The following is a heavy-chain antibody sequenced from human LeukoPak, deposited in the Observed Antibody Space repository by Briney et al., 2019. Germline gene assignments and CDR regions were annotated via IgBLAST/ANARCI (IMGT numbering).Heavy chain of an antibody. CDR2: ISSSGDNK. CDR3: AKNRKQWLPTRYFDS. J-gene: IGHJ4*02. CDR1: GFPFSSYA. D-gene: IGHD6-19*01. Sequence: PGGSLRLSCEVSGFPFSSYAMTWARQVPGKGLEWISFISSSGDNKNYAVSEKGRFNISRENSMNTLYLQMNSLRAEDTALYYCAKNRKQWLPTRYFDSWGKGTLVAVSS. V-gene: IGHV3-23*01.